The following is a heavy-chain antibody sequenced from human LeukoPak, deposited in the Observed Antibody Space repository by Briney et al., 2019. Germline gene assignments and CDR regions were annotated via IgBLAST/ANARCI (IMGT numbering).Heavy chain of an antibody. V-gene: IGHV1-8*01. CDR3: ARGRSEYYEVWSDYGPPYYYGMDV. CDR2: MNPNSGNT. J-gene: IGHJ6*02. Sequence: GASVKVSCKASGYTFTSYDINWVRQATGQGLEWMGWMNPNSGNTGYAQKFQGRVTMTRNTSISTAYMELSSLRSEGTAVYYCARGRSEYYEVWSDYGPPYYYGMDVWGQGTTVTVSS. CDR1: GYTFTSYD. D-gene: IGHD3-3*01.